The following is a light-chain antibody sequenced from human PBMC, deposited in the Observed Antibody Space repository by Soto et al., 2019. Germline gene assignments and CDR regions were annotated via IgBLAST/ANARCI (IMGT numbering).Light chain of an antibody. CDR3: SSYAGSIQVV. J-gene: IGLJ2*01. Sequence: QSVLTQPPSASGSPGQSVTISCTGTSSDVGGYNYVSWYQQHPGRAPKLIISEVNKRPSGVPDRFSGSKSGNTASLTVSGLHGEDEADYYCSSYAGSIQVVFGGGTKLTVL. CDR2: EVN. CDR1: SSDVGGYNY. V-gene: IGLV2-8*01.